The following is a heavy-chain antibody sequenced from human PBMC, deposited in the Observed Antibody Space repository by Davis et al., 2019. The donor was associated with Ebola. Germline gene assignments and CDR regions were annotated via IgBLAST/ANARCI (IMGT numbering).Heavy chain of an antibody. Sequence: AASVKVSCKASGYTFTGYYMHWVRQAPGQGLEWMGWINPNSGGTNYAQKFQGWVTMTRDTSISTAYMELSRLRSDDTAVYYCAKDFLGQRPDAFDIWGQGTMVTVSS. CDR2: INPNSGGT. V-gene: IGHV1-2*04. CDR3: AKDFLGQRPDAFDI. J-gene: IGHJ3*02. CDR1: GYTFTGYY. D-gene: IGHD6-25*01.